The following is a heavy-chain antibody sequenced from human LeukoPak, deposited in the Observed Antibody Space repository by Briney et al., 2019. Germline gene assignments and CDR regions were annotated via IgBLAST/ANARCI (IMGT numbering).Heavy chain of an antibody. CDR3: ARDLGYCTNGVCHTRFDY. CDR1: GFTFTSSA. V-gene: IGHV1-58*01. J-gene: IGHJ4*02. CDR2: IVVGSGNT. Sequence: ASVKVSCKASGFTFTSSAVQWVRQARGQRLEWIGWIVVGSGNTNYAQKFQERVTITRDMSTSTAYMELSSLRSEDTAVYYCARDLGYCTNGVCHTRFDYWGQGTLVAVSS. D-gene: IGHD2-8*01.